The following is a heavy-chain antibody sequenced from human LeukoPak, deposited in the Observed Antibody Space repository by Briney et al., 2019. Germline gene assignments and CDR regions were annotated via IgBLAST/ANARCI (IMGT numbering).Heavy chain of an antibody. CDR1: GFPFSDYS. D-gene: IGHD1-1*01. Sequence: PGGSLRLSCAASGFPFSDYSMTWVRQAPGKGLEWISYIGIDSGRTKYADSVKGRFTISGDKARNSLYLQMNSLRVEDTAVYFCARDHRYAFDNWGQGTLVTVSS. V-gene: IGHV3-48*01. J-gene: IGHJ4*02. CDR2: IGIDSGRT. CDR3: ARDHRYAFDN.